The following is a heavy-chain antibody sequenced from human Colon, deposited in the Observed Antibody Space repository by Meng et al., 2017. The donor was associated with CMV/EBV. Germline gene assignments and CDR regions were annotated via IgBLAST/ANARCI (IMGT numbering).Heavy chain of an antibody. CDR3: ARPPPMVRGVIIEQPYYYYGMDV. D-gene: IGHD3-10*01. CDR1: GGTFSSYA. CDR2: IIPIFGTA. V-gene: IGHV1-69*05. J-gene: IGHJ6*02. Sequence: SVKVSCKASGGTFSSYAISWVRQAPGQGLEWMGGIIPIFGTANYAQKFQGRVTITTDESTSTAYMELSSLRSEDTAVYYCARPPPMVRGVIIEQPYYYYGMDVWGQGTTVTVSS.